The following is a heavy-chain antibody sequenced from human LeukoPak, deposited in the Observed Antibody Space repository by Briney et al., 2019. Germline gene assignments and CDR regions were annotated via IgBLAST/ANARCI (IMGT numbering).Heavy chain of an antibody. V-gene: IGHV4-34*01. J-gene: IGHJ6*04. CDR1: GGSFRGYY. CDR2: INHSGST. CDR3: ARVGAGGVTMVRGWSGMDV. D-gene: IGHD3-10*01. Sequence: SETLSLTCAVYGGSFRGYYWSWIRQPPGKGLEWIGEINHSGSTNYNPSLKRRVTISVDTSKNQFSLKLSSVTAADTAVYYCARVGAGGVTMVRGWSGMDVWGKGTTVTVSS.